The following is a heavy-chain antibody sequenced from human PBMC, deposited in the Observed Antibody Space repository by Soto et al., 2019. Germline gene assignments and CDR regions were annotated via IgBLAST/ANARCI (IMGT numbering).Heavy chain of an antibody. CDR2: IYSGGST. V-gene: IGHV3-66*01. D-gene: IGHD2-15*01. J-gene: IGHJ4*02. Sequence: EVQLVESGGGLVQPGGSLRLSCAASGFTVSSNYMSWVRQAPGKGLEWVSVIYSGGSTYYADSVKGRFTISRDNSKNTLYLQMNSLRAEDTAVYYCAREGYCSGGSCSSAHWGQGTLVTVSS. CDR1: GFTVSSNY. CDR3: AREGYCSGGSCSSAH.